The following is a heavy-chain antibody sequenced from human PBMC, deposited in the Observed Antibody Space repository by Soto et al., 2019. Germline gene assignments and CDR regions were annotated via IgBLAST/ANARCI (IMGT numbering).Heavy chain of an antibody. V-gene: IGHV5-51*01. J-gene: IGHJ4*02. CDR1: GNSFTRYW. D-gene: IGHD1-26*01. Sequence: WESLKISCRSSGNSFTRYWIGWVRQMPGKGLEWMGIIYPGDSDTRYSPSFQGQVTISADKSISTAYLQWSSLKASDTAMYYCARQQGSYFYFDYWGQGTLVTVSS. CDR3: ARQQGSYFYFDY. CDR2: IYPGDSDT.